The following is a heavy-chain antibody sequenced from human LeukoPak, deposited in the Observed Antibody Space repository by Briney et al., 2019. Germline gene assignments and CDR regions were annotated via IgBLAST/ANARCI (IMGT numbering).Heavy chain of an antibody. CDR1: GGSISSYY. Sequence: PSETLSLTCTVSGGSISSYYWSWIRQPPGKGLEWIGYIYYSGSTNYNPSLKSRVTISVDTSKNQFSLKLGSVTAADTAVYYCARWSIPAATGDYWGQGTLVTVSS. CDR3: ARWSIPAATGDY. J-gene: IGHJ4*02. CDR2: IYYSGST. D-gene: IGHD2-2*01. V-gene: IGHV4-59*01.